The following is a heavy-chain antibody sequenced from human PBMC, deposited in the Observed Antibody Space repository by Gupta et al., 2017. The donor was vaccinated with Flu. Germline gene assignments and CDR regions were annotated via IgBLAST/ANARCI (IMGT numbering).Heavy chain of an antibody. CDR1: GGPIRGYY. CDR2: VFYSGTT. D-gene: IGHD4-17*01. V-gene: IGHV4-59*01. J-gene: IGHJ4*02. CDR3: AGGTYGFQRHFDY. Sequence: QVQLRESGPGLVKPSEILSPNCRISGGPIRGYYWTWIRQPTGKGLAWIGYVFYSGTTIYNPALSSRVTMSLDMSDNHISLKPRSVTVADMALYFCAGGTYGFQRHFDYWGQGTLVTVSS.